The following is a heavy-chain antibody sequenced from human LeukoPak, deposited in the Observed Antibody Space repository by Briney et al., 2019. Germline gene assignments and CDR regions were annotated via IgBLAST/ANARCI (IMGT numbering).Heavy chain of an antibody. J-gene: IGHJ6*04. V-gene: IGHV4-31*03. D-gene: IGHD5-12*01. Sequence: SETLSLTCTVSGGSVSSGSYYWSWSRQPPGKGLEWIGYIYYSGSTYYNPSLKSRVTISVDTSKNQFSLKLSSVTAADTAVYYCARAPPPYSPYYYYYGTDVWGKGTTVTVSS. CDR3: ARAPPPYSPYYYYYGTDV. CDR1: GGSVSSGSYY. CDR2: IYYSGST.